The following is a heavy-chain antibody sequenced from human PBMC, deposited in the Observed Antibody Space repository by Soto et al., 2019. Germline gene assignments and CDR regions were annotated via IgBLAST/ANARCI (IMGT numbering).Heavy chain of an antibody. CDR1: CSTFPRYG. CDR2: ISAYNGNT. D-gene: IGHD3-3*01. J-gene: IGHJ4*02. V-gene: IGHV1-18*01. Sequence: ASVPVSFPASCSTFPRYGIILVRKDPGQGLEWMGWISAYNGNTNYAQKLQGRVTMTTDTSTSTAYMELRSLRSDDTAVYYCARFFWSGGSMNSDYWGQGTLVTVS. CDR3: ARFFWSGGSMNSDY.